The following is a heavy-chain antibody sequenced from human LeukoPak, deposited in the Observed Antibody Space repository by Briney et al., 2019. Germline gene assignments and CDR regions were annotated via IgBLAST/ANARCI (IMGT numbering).Heavy chain of an antibody. J-gene: IGHJ4*02. CDR3: ARGRQNRFFVRIAAAGTVIDY. CDR1: GGSFSGYY. Sequence: KSSETLSLTCAVYGGSFSGYYWSWIRPPPGKGLEWIGEINHSGSTNYNPSLKSRVTISVDTSKNQFSLKLSSVTAADTAVYYCARGRQNRFFVRIAAAGTVIDYWGQGTLVTVSS. D-gene: IGHD6-13*01. CDR2: INHSGST. V-gene: IGHV4-34*01.